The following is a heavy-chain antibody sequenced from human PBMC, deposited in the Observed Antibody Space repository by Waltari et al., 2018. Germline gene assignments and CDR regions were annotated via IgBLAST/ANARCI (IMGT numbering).Heavy chain of an antibody. CDR1: GGSISSYY. CDR2: ISYSGST. Sequence: QVQLQESGPGLVKPSETLSLTCTVSGGSISSYYWSWIRQPPGKGLEWIGYISYSGSTNYNPSLKSRVTISVDTSKNQFSLKLSSVTAADTAVYYCAASPTYYYDSSGYYYSYWGQGTLVTVSS. J-gene: IGHJ4*02. V-gene: IGHV4-59*01. CDR3: AASPTYYYDSSGYYYSY. D-gene: IGHD3-22*01.